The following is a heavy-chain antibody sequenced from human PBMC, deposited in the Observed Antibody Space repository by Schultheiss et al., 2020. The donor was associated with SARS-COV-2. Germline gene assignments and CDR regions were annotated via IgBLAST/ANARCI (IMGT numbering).Heavy chain of an antibody. V-gene: IGHV4-39*07. CDR3: ASLSASKQWP. D-gene: IGHD6-19*01. CDR1: GGSISSGSYY. CDR2: IYYSGST. Sequence: SETLSLTCTVSGGSISSGSYYWSWIRQPPGKGLEWIGSIYYSGSTYYNPSLKSRVTISVDTSKNQFSLKMSSVTAADTAVYYCASLSASKQWPWGQGTLVTVSS. J-gene: IGHJ5*02.